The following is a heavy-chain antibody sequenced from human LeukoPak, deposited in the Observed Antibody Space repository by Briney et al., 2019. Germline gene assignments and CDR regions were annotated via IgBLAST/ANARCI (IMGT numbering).Heavy chain of an antibody. CDR3: AKRDSSGWYYSASPFDY. V-gene: IGHV3-30*04. CDR2: ISYDGSSK. D-gene: IGHD6-19*01. CDR1: GFTFSTYA. Sequence: GSLRLSCAASGFTFSTYAMHWVRQAPGKGLEWVAVISYDGSSKYYADSVKGRFTISRDNSKNTLYLQMNSLRAEDTAVYYCAKRDSSGWYYSASPFDYWGQGALVTVSS. J-gene: IGHJ4*02.